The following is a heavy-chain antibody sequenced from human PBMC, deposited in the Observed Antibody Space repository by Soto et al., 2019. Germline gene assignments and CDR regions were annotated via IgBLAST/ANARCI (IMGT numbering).Heavy chain of an antibody. CDR1: RFTFSNYA. CDR2: ISGNGGST. CDR3: AKDFREYTFGAPNYFDY. J-gene: IGHJ4*02. Sequence: DVQLLESGGGLVQPGGSLRLSCAASRFTFSNYAMSWVRQAPGKGLEWVSAISGNGGSTYYAASVKGRFTISRDNSKKTLYLQMNSLRGEDTAVYFCAKDFREYTFGAPNYFDYWGQGALVTVSS. D-gene: IGHD3-16*01. V-gene: IGHV3-23*01.